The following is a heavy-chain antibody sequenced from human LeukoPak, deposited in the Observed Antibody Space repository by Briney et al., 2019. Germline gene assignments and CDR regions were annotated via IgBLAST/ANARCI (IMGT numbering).Heavy chain of an antibody. CDR3: TRDRAGLYYYMDV. CDR1: GFTFGDYA. J-gene: IGHJ6*03. V-gene: IGHV3-49*03. Sequence: PGGSLRLSCTASGFTFGDYAMSWFRQAPGKGLEWVGFIRSKAYGGTTEYAASVKGRFTISRDDSKSIAYLQMNSLETEDTAVYYCTRDRAGLYYYMDVWGKGTTVTVSS. CDR2: IRSKAYGGTT. D-gene: IGHD6-19*01.